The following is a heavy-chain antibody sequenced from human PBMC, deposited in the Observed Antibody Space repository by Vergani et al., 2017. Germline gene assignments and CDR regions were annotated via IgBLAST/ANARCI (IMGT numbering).Heavy chain of an antibody. V-gene: IGHV1-69-2*01. CDR1: GYTFTDYY. J-gene: IGHJ6*02. D-gene: IGHD2-2*01. CDR2: VDPEDGET. Sequence: EVQLVQSGAEVKKPGATMKISCKVSGYTFTDYYMHWVQQAPGKGLEWMGLVDPEDGETIYAEKFQGRVTITADTSTDTAYMELSSLRSEDTAVYYCATDWCSSTSCYRGYYYYGMDVWGQGTTVTVSS. CDR3: ATDWCSSTSCYRGYYYYGMDV.